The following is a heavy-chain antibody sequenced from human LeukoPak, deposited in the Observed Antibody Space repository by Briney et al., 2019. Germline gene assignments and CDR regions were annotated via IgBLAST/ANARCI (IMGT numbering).Heavy chain of an antibody. J-gene: IGHJ4*02. CDR3: ARDGYYYGSGSYYRDFGY. V-gene: IGHV1-18*01. CDR2: ISAYNGNT. Sequence: GASVKVSCKASGYTFTSYGISWVRQAPGQGLEWMGWISAYNGNTNYAQKLQGRVTMTTDTSTSTAYMELRSLRSDDTAVYYCARDGYYYGSGSYYRDFGYWGQGTLVTVSS. CDR1: GYTFTSYG. D-gene: IGHD3-10*01.